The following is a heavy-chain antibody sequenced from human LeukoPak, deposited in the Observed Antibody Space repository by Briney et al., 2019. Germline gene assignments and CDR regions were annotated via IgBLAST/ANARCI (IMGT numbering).Heavy chain of an antibody. D-gene: IGHD3-16*01. V-gene: IGHV1-24*01. J-gene: IGHJ3*02. CDR3: ATDMRNYDYVWGSPRHAFDI. CDR2: FDPEDGET. CDR1: GYTLTELS. Sequence: ASVKVSCKVSGYTLTELSMHWVRQAPGKGLEWMGGFDPEDGETIYAQKFQDRVTMTEDTSTDTAYMELSSLRSEDTAVYYCATDMRNYDYVWGSPRHAFDIWGQGTMVTVSS.